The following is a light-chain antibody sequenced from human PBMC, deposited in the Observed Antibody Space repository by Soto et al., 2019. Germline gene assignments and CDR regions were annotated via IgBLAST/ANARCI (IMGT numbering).Light chain of an antibody. J-gene: IGKJ1*01. CDR3: QHYNIYSET. V-gene: IGKV1-5*03. Sequence: EILMTQSPSTLSASVGDRVTITCRASQSISSWLAWYQQKPGKAPKILIYKASILESGVPSRFSGSGSGTEFTLTISSLQPDDFATYYCQHYNIYSETFGQGTKVDIK. CDR1: QSISSW. CDR2: KAS.